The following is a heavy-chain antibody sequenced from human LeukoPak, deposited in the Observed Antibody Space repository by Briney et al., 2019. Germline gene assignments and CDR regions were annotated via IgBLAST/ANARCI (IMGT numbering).Heavy chain of an antibody. CDR2: IFYSGST. D-gene: IGHD3-16*02. CDR1: GGSINSGGYY. CDR3: ATSRGLRLGELSP. V-gene: IGHV4-31*03. Sequence: SQTLSLTCTVSGGSINSGGYYWSWIRQHPEKGLEWIGYIFYSGSTYYNPSLKSRVTISVDTSKNQFSLKLSSVTAADTAVYYCATSRGLRLGELSPWGQGTLVTVSS. J-gene: IGHJ4*02.